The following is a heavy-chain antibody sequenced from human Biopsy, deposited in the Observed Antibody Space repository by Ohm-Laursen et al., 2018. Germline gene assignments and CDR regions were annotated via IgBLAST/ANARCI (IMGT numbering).Heavy chain of an antibody. V-gene: IGHV4-59*11. CDR2: ISYTGYT. D-gene: IGHD4-23*01. J-gene: IGHJ4*02. Sequence: SETLSLTCTVSGGSFTGHYWSWIRQPPGKGLEWIGHISYTGYTSYNASLKSRVTISVDTSRNHFSLRLSSLTAADTAVYYCARGSNDFGGLYFPRWGQGTLPTDSS. CDR1: GGSFTGHY. CDR3: ARGSNDFGGLYFPR.